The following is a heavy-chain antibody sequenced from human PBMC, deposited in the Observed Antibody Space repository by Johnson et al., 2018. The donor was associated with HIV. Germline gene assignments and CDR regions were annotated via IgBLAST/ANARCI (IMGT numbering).Heavy chain of an antibody. CDR2: IRYDGSNK. Sequence: VQLVESGGGVVQPGRSLRLSCAASGFTFSSYAMHWVRQAPAKGLEWVAFIRYDGSNKYYADSVKGRFTISRDNSKDTLYMRMNSLRAEDTAVYYCARAPRAFCDGDCYPNAFGICDQGTMVTVTS. CDR1: GFTFSSYA. J-gene: IGHJ3*02. CDR3: ARAPRAFCDGDCYPNAFGI. V-gene: IGHV3-33*08. D-gene: IGHD2-21*02.